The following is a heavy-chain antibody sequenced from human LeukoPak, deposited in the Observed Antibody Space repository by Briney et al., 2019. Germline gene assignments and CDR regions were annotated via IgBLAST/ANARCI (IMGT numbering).Heavy chain of an antibody. J-gene: IGHJ1*01. CDR3: AKDGGTYSEYFQH. Sequence: GGSLRLSYAASGFTFSSYVMSWVRQAPGKGLEWVSAISGSDGSTYYADSVKGRFTISRDSSKNTLYLQMNSLRAEDTAIYYCAKDGGTYSEYFQHWGQGTLVTVSS. D-gene: IGHD1-26*01. V-gene: IGHV3-23*01. CDR1: GFTFSSYV. CDR2: ISGSDGST.